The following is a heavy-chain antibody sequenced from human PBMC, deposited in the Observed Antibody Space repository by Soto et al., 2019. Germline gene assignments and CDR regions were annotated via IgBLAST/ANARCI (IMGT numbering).Heavy chain of an antibody. Sequence: QVQLVQSGAEVKEPGSSVKVSCTASGGTFGSYAISWVRQAPGQGLEWMGGIIPIPGTANYAQKFQGRVTIAADESTSTAYMELSSLRSEDTAVYYCARSHGSSTSLEIYYYYYYGMDVWGQGTTVTVSS. J-gene: IGHJ6*02. CDR3: ARSHGSSTSLEIYYYYYYGMDV. CDR1: GGTFGSYA. CDR2: IIPIPGTA. D-gene: IGHD2-2*01. V-gene: IGHV1-69*01.